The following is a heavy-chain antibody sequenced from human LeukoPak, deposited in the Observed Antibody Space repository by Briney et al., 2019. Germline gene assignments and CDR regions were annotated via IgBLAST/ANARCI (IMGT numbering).Heavy chain of an antibody. V-gene: IGHV4-38-2*01. Sequence: PSETLSLTCAVSGYSISRGRYWAWIRQPPGKVLEWIGSIHHSGSTYYNPTLKSRVTISVDTSKNQFSLNLRSVTAADTAVYYCARSLSTAGLDYWGQRTLVTVSS. CDR1: GYSISRGRY. CDR2: IHHSGST. D-gene: IGHD2-2*01. CDR3: ARSLSTAGLDY. J-gene: IGHJ4*02.